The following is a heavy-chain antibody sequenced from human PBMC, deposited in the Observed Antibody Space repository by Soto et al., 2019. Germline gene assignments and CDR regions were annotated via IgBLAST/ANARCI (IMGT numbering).Heavy chain of an antibody. CDR3: ARVIGIAPYYYYYGMDV. Sequence: QVQLVQSGAEVKKPGSSVKVSCKASGGTFSSYAISWVRQAPGQGLEWMGGIIPIFGTANYAQKFQGRVTITAEESTSTAYMELSSLRSEDTAVYYCARVIGIAPYYYYYGMDVWGQGTTVTVSS. D-gene: IGHD6-13*01. V-gene: IGHV1-69*01. J-gene: IGHJ6*02. CDR1: GGTFSSYA. CDR2: IIPIFGTA.